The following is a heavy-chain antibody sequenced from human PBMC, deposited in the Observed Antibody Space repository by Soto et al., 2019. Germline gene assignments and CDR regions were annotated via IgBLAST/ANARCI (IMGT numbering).Heavy chain of an antibody. CDR3: ARRESSSSFYFDL. Sequence: QLQLQESGPGLVKPSETLSLTCTVSGGSISSSSYYWGWIRQPPGKGLEWIGSIYYSGSTYYNPSLKSRVTISVDTSKNQFSLKLSSVTAADTAVYYCARRESSSSFYFDLWGRGTLVTVSS. D-gene: IGHD6-13*01. CDR2: IYYSGST. CDR1: GGSISSSSYY. J-gene: IGHJ2*01. V-gene: IGHV4-39*01.